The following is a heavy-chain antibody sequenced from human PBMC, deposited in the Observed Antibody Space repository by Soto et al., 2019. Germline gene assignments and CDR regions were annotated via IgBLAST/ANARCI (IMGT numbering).Heavy chain of an antibody. CDR1: GVPVGSYY. CDR2: IYTNGTT. V-gene: IGHV4-4*07. CDR3: ARDYGDYAYYFDY. D-gene: IGHD4-17*01. Sequence: PSETLSLTCTVSGVPVGSYYWNWIRQPVGQGLEWIGRIYTNGTTSRNPSLESRVTISVDASKNQFSLRLRSVTAADTAVYYCARDYGDYAYYFDYWGQGTLVTVSS. J-gene: IGHJ4*02.